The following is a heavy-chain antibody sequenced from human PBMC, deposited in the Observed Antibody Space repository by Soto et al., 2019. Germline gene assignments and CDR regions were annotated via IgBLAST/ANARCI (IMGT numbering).Heavy chain of an antibody. Sequence: GGSLSLSCAASGFTFSNYWMHWVRQGPGEGLVWVSHINSDGSSTNYADSVRGRFIISRDNAENTLYLQMNSLRAEDTAVYYCARDLSGPFDYWGQGTLVPVSS. CDR3: ARDLSGPFDY. CDR2: INSDGSST. CDR1: GFTFSNYW. J-gene: IGHJ4*02. V-gene: IGHV3-74*01.